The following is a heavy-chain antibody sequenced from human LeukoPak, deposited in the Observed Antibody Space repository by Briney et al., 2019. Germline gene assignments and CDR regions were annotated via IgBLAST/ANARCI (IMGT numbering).Heavy chain of an antibody. D-gene: IGHD2-15*01. CDR2: IDPSDSYT. Sequence: GESLKISCKGSGYRFTSYWISWVRQMPGKGLEWMGRIDPSDSYTNYSPSFQGHVTISADKSISTAYLQCSSLKASDTAMYYCARGYCSGGSCYLVGYWGQGTLVTVSS. V-gene: IGHV5-10-1*01. CDR1: GYRFTSYW. CDR3: ARGYCSGGSCYLVGY. J-gene: IGHJ4*02.